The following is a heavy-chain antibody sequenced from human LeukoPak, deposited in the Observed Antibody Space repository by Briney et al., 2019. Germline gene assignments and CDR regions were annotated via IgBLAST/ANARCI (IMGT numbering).Heavy chain of an antibody. CDR3: ASSDSNGYYIAY. CDR1: GDIGA. D-gene: IGHD3-22*01. J-gene: IGHJ4*02. V-gene: IGHV6-1*01. CDR2: TYYRSKWYY. Sequence: SQTLSLTCAISGDIGAWNWIRQSPSRGLEWLGRTYYRSKWYYHYAVSVKSRITINPDTSKNQFSLQLKSVTPEDTAVYYCASSDSNGYYIAYWGQGTLVTVSS.